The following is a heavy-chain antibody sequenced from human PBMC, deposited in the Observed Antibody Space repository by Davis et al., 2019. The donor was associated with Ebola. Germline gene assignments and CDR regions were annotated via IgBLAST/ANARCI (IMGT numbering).Heavy chain of an antibody. J-gene: IGHJ6*03. D-gene: IGHD2-21*02. CDR2: INNDGSIT. CDR3: AKALYCGGFCSPPYYYYYMDV. V-gene: IGHV3-74*01. CDR1: GFTFSNFW. Sequence: HTGGSLRLSCAASGFTFSNFWMHWVRQAPGKGLVCVSRINNDGSITNYADSVKGRFTISRDNAKNTLYLQMNSLRAEDTAVYFCAKALYCGGFCSPPYYYYYMDVWGKGTTVTVSS.